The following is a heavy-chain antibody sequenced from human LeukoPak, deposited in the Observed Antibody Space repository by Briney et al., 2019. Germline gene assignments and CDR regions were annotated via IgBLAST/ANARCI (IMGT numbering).Heavy chain of an antibody. V-gene: IGHV3-9*01. J-gene: IGHJ5*02. CDR1: GFTFYVYA. CDR3: AKDTGPGSSWYNWFDP. CDR2: ISWNSGSI. Sequence: GRSLRHSCAASGFTFYVYAMHWVRQGPGEGLEWGSGISWNSGSIGSADSVKGRFTISRDHAKHSLYLQMNSLRAEATALYYCAKDTGPGSSWYNWFDPWGQGTLVTVSS. D-gene: IGHD6-13*01.